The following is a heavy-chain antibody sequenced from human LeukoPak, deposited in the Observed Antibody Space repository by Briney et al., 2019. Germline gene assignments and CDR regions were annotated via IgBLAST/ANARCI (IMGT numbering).Heavy chain of an antibody. CDR1: GFTFDDYA. V-gene: IGHV3-9*01. Sequence: PGRSLRLSCAVSGFTFDDYAMHSVPQALGKGLERVSGISWDSGRIGYADSVKGRCTISRDNAKISLYLQMNSLRVEDTALYYCAKDLRSANDGFDIWGQGTKVTVSS. CDR3: AKDLRSANDGFDI. D-gene: IGHD3-10*01. J-gene: IGHJ3*02. CDR2: ISWDSGRI.